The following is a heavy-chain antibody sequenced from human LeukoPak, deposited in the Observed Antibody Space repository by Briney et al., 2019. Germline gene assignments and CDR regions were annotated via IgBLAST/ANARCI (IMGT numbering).Heavy chain of an antibody. CDR1: GGTFSSYA. CDR3: ASQGPAAMPHNWFDP. D-gene: IGHD2-2*01. J-gene: IGHJ5*02. V-gene: IGHV1-69*13. CDR2: IIPIFGTA. Sequence: SVRVSCKASGGTFSSYAISWVRQAPGQGLEWMGGIIPIFGTANYAQKFQGRVTITADESTSTAYMELSSLRSEDTAVYYCASQGPAAMPHNWFDPWGQGTLVTVSS.